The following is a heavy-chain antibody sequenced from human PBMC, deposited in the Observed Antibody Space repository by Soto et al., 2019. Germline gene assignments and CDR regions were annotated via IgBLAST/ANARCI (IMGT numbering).Heavy chain of an antibody. D-gene: IGHD2-15*01. V-gene: IGHV3-23*01. J-gene: IGHJ4*01. CDR3: AKVTVVVDTRYDY. CDR2: ISGSGGST. CDR1: GYACRTHS. Sequence: LRLAEGASGYACRTHSMSCHHKAPGKGLEWVSAISGSGGSTYYADSVKGRFTISRDNSKNTLYLQMNSLRAEDTAVYYCAKVTVVVDTRYDYWGQGTLVTVSS.